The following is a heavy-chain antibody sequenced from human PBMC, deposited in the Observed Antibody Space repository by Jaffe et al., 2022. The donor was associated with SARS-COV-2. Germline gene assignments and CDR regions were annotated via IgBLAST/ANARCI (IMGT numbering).Heavy chain of an antibody. CDR1: GFTFSSYD. CDR3: ARGRREDDSSGTHFDY. Sequence: EVQLVESGGGLVQPGGSLRLSCAASGFTFSSYDMHWVRQATGKGLEWVSAIGTAGDTYYPGSVKGRFTISRENAKNSLYLQMNSLRAGDTAVYYCARGRREDDSSGTHFDYWGQGTLVTVSS. CDR2: IGTAGDT. V-gene: IGHV3-13*01. J-gene: IGHJ4*02. D-gene: IGHD3-22*01.